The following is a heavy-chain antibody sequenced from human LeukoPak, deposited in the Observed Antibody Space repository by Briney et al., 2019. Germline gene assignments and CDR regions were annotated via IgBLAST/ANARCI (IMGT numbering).Heavy chain of an antibody. CDR3: AVISSSQLVDY. CDR2: MNPNSGNT. Sequence: GASVKVSCKASGYTFTSYDINWVRQATGQGLEWMGWMNPNSGNTGYAQKFQGRVTITRNTSISTAYMELSSLRSEDTAVYYCAVISSSQLVDYWGQGTLVTVSS. J-gene: IGHJ4*02. CDR1: GYTFTSYD. V-gene: IGHV1-8*03. D-gene: IGHD6-13*01.